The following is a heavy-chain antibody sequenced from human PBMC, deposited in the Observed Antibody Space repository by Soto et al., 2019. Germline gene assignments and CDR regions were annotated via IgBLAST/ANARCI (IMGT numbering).Heavy chain of an antibody. V-gene: IGHV1-18*01. CDR2: ISLYSDGT. CDR3: ARVVPGAEAWFGP. D-gene: IGHD2-2*01. J-gene: IGHJ5*02. Sequence: ASVKVSCKTSGYTFSNYGITWVRQAPGQPLEWLGWISLYSDGTNYAQKFQGRVSMTTDTSTTTAYMELRRLRSDDTAVYYCARVVPGAEAWFGPWGQRTLVTVSS. CDR1: GYTFSNYG.